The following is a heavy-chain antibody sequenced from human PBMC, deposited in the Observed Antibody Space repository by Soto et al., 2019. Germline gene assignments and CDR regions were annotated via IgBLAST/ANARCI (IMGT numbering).Heavy chain of an antibody. D-gene: IGHD3-3*01. CDR1: GGSFSGYY. J-gene: IGHJ4*02. Sequence: SETLSLTCAVYGGSFSGYYWSWIRQPPGKGLEWIGEINHSGSTNYNPSLKSRVTISVDTSKNQFSLKLSSVTAADTAVYYCARGRITIFGVVISYFDYWGQGTLVTVSS. CDR3: ARGRITIFGVVISYFDY. V-gene: IGHV4-34*01. CDR2: INHSGST.